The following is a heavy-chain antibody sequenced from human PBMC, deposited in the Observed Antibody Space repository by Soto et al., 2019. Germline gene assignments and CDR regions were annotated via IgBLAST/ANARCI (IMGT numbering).Heavy chain of an antibody. D-gene: IGHD6-13*01. J-gene: IGHJ6*02. CDR3: AKDLGGIAAAGTFDYYYGMDV. Sequence: EVQLLASGGGLVQPGGSLRLSCAASGFTFSSYAMSWVRQDPGKGLEWVSAISGSGGSTYYADSVNGRFTISRDNSKNTLYLQMNSLRAEDTAVYYCAKDLGGIAAAGTFDYYYGMDVWGQGTTVTVSS. V-gene: IGHV3-23*01. CDR2: ISGSGGST. CDR1: GFTFSSYA.